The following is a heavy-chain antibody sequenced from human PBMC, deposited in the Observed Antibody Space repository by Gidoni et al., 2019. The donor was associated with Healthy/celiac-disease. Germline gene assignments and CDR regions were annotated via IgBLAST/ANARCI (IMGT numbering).Heavy chain of an antibody. Sequence: EVQLLESGGGLVQPGGSLRLSCSASGFTFSSYAMSWVRQAPGKGLEWVSAISGSGGSTYYADSVKGRFTISRDNSKNTLYLQMNSLRAEDTAVYYCAKDVQLVPIYFDYWGQGTLVTVSS. CDR3: AKDVQLVPIYFDY. CDR1: GFTFSSYA. D-gene: IGHD6-13*01. V-gene: IGHV3-23*01. CDR2: ISGSGGST. J-gene: IGHJ4*02.